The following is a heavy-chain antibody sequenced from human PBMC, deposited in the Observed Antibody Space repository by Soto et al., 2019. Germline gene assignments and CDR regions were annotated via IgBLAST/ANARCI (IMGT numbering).Heavy chain of an antibody. V-gene: IGHV3-23*01. J-gene: IGHJ4*02. CDR2: ISGSGGST. CDR3: AKLQGPFPNRYHDSSGPSPRGWYFDY. CDR1: GFTFSSYA. D-gene: IGHD3-22*01. Sequence: EVQLLESGGGLVQPGGSLRLSCAASGFTFSSYAMSWVRQAPGKGLEWVSAISGSGGSTYYADSVKGRFTISRDNSKNTLYMQMNSLRAEDTAVYYCAKLQGPFPNRYHDSSGPSPRGWYFDYWGQGTLVTVSS.